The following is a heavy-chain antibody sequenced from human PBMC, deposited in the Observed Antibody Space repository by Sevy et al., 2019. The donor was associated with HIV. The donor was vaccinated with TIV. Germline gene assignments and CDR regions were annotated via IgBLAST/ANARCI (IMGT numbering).Heavy chain of an antibody. J-gene: IGHJ6*02. CDR1: GFTFSDHY. Sequence: GGSLRLSCAASGFTFSDHYMSWIRQAPGKGLEWVSYISSSGSTIYYADSVKGRFTISRDNAKNSLYLQMNSLRAEDTAVYYCASLGGELYYYYGMDVWGQGTTVTVSS. V-gene: IGHV3-11*01. D-gene: IGHD3-10*01. CDR3: ASLGGELYYYYGMDV. CDR2: ISSSGSTI.